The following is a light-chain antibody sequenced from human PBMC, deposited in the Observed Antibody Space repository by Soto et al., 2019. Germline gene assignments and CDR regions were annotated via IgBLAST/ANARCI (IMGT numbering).Light chain of an antibody. J-gene: IGKJ4*01. Sequence: EIVLTQSPVTLSVSLGERATLSCTASQSVGSNLAWYQQKPGQAPRLLIYGASSRATGIPDRFSGSGSGTDFTLTISRLEPEDFAVYYCQQYNSWPLTFGGGTKVDIK. CDR3: QQYNSWPLT. CDR2: GAS. CDR1: QSVGSN. V-gene: IGKV3D-15*01.